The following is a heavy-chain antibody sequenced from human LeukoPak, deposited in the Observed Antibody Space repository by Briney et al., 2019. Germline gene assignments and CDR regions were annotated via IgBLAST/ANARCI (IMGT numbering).Heavy chain of an antibody. CDR3: AREPPHSSSRHYYYYGMDD. V-gene: IGHV1-69*04. J-gene: IGHJ6*02. CDR2: IIPILGIA. CDR1: GGTFSSYA. D-gene: IGHD6-13*01. Sequence: GASVKVSCKASGGTFSSYAISWVRQAPGQGLEWMGRIIPILGIANYAQKFQGRVTITADKSTSTAYMELSSPRSEDTAVYYCAREPPHSSSRHYYYYGMDDWGQGTTVTVSS.